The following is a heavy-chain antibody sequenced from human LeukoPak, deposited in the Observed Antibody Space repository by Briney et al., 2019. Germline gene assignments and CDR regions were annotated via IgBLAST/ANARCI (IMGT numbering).Heavy chain of an antibody. V-gene: IGHV3-74*01. CDR2: VNGDGSST. CDR1: GFTFTDHW. Sequence: QPGGPLRLSCAASGFTFTDHWMHWVRQAPGKGLMWVSRVNGDGSSTSYADSVEGRFTISRDNAKNTVYLQMNSLRVEDSAVYYCTRTGDSTGYTYYYDYWGQGTLVTVSS. J-gene: IGHJ4*02. CDR3: TRTGDSTGYTYYYDY. D-gene: IGHD6-19*01.